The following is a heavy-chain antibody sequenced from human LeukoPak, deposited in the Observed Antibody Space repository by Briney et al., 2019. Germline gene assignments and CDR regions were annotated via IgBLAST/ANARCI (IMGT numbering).Heavy chain of an antibody. V-gene: IGHV3-23*01. CDR2: ISGDGGTT. CDR1: GFTFSIYT. J-gene: IGHJ4*02. D-gene: IGHD6-13*01. Sequence: GGSLRLSCAASGFTFSIYTMNWVRQAPGKGLEWVSAISGDGGTTYYADSVKGRFTISRDSSKNTVYLQMNSLRAEDTAVYYCAKDEGYSSSWYDYWGQGTLVTVSS. CDR3: AKDEGYSSSWYDY.